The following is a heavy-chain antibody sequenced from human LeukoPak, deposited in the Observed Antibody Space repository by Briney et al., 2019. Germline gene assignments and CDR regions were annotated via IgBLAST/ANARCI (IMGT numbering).Heavy chain of an antibody. V-gene: IGHV4-59*08. CDR3: ARHTGAADIVMFDY. CDR2: FYYSGST. CDR1: GGSISNYY. J-gene: IGHJ4*02. Sequence: PSETLSLTCTVSGGSISNYYWSWIRQPPGQGLEWIGDFYYSGSTNYNPSLKSRVTISVDASKNQFSLKLSSVTAADTAVYYCARHTGAADIVMFDYWGQGTLVTVSS. D-gene: IGHD6-13*01.